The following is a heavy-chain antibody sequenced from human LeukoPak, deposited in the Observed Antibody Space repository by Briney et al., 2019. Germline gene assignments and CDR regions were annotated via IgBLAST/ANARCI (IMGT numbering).Heavy chain of an antibody. V-gene: IGHV4-38-2*02. CDR3: ARDQNFDSTGYFRF. Sequence: GSLRLSCEASGFTFSDHYIDWVRQAPGKGLECIGSIYHSGSTYYNPSLMNRVTISVDTSKNQFSLTLSSVTAADTAVYYCARDQNFDSTGYFRFWGQGTLVTVSS. J-gene: IGHJ4*02. D-gene: IGHD3-22*01. CDR2: IYHSGST. CDR1: GFTFSDHY.